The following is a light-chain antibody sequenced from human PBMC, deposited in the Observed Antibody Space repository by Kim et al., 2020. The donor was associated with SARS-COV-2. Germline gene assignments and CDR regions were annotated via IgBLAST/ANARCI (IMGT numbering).Light chain of an antibody. V-gene: IGLV2-11*01. CDR1: STVCGSYDY. CDR3: CTYTGSAGV. CDR2: HVN. Sequence: PGQSVTMSRTVTSTVCGSYDYVSWFQLHPGTVPKPLLYHVNPRPSGVPHRFSGSTSGETSSMTISGRKAKNEADNSCCTYTGSAGVLGTGTKVTVL. J-gene: IGLJ1*01.